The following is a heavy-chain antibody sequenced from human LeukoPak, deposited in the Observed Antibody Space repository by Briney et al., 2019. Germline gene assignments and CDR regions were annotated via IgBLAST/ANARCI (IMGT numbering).Heavy chain of an antibody. CDR3: SRSLDY. J-gene: IGHJ4*02. CDR1: GFPFSGYW. CDR2: IKQDGSVQ. V-gene: IGHV3-7*01. Sequence: GGSLRLSCVASGFPFSGYWMDWFRQAPGKGMEWVANIKQDGSVQYYAGSVKGRFTISRDNAKNSLYLQMNSLRAEDTAVYYCSRSLDYLGQGVLVTVSP.